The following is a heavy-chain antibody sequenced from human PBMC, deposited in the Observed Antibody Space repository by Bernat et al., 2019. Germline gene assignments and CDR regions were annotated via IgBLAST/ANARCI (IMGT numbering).Heavy chain of an antibody. D-gene: IGHD1-26*01. CDR2: IWSDGSKK. CDR1: GFTFSSYG. Sequence: QMLLVESGGGVVQPGGSLRLSCAASGFTFSSYGMHWVRQAPGKGREWVALIWSDGSKKYYVDSVKGRFTISRDNFDNTLFLQMNSLRPEDTAIYYCAKVLRGSYNVEAFDVWGQGTLVTVSS. V-gene: IGHV3-30*02. J-gene: IGHJ3*01. CDR3: AKVLRGSYNVEAFDV.